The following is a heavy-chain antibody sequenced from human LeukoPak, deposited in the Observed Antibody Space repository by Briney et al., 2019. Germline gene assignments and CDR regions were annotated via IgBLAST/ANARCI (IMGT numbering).Heavy chain of an antibody. CDR3: TRYDSSRFDA. CDR1: GFIFSRYG. Sequence: GGPLSLSCAGSGFIFSRYGMHGVRQAPQKRRELVTGIAYDSNTKHYADAVKGRFTITRDNTKNTMDLQNNRLRVEDTAVYHCTRYDSSRFDAWGQGTLVIVSS. V-gene: IGHV3-30*03. J-gene: IGHJ5*02. CDR2: IAYDSNTK. D-gene: IGHD3-3*01.